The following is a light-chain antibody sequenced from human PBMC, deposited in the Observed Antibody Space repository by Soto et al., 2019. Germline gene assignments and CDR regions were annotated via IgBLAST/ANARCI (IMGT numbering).Light chain of an antibody. CDR2: EVS. Sequence: QSALTQPASVSGSPGQSITISYTGTSSDVGSYNYVSWFQQHPGKAPKLMIYEVSKRPSGVPDRFSGSKSGNTASLTVSGLQAEDEADYYCNSYAGSNNWVFGGGTKVTVL. CDR3: NSYAGSNNWV. CDR1: SSDVGSYNY. J-gene: IGLJ3*02. V-gene: IGLV2-8*01.